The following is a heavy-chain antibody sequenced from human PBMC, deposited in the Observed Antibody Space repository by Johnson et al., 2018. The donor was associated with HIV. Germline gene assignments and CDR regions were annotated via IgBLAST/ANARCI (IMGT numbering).Heavy chain of an antibody. Sequence: EVQLVESGGGLVQPGGSLRLSCAASRFTFTNYWMHWVRQAPGKGLVWVSRANGDGSYTTYADAVKGRFTISRDNAKNTLYLQMTSLRAEDTAVYFCAREMVTTGFRAVDLWGQGTMVTVSS. J-gene: IGHJ3*01. CDR1: RFTFTNYW. V-gene: IGHV3-74*01. CDR3: AREMVTTGFRAVDL. CDR2: ANGDGSYT. D-gene: IGHD1-1*01.